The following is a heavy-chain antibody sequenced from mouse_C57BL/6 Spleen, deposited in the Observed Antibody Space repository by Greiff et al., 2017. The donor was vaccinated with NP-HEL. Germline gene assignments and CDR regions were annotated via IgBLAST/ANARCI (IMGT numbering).Heavy chain of an antibody. J-gene: IGHJ4*01. CDR1: GYSITSGYY. CDR2: ISYDGSN. CDR3: ARDKSNYEDYAMDY. V-gene: IGHV3-6*01. D-gene: IGHD2-5*01. Sequence: ESGPGLVKPSQSLSLTCSVTGYSITSGYYWNWIRQFPGNKLEWMGYISYDGSNNYNPSLKNRISITRDTSKNQFFLKLNSVTTEDTATYYCARDKSNYEDYAMDYWGQGTSVTVSS.